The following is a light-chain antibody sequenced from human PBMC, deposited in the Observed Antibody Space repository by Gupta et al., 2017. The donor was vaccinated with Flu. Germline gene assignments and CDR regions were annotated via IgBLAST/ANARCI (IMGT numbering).Light chain of an antibody. CDR3: QQDDSFPLT. Sequence: IQMTQSPSSGSASVGDRVTVTCRASQVIYSQLGWYQQKPGKAPKLLIYPASTLQSGVPSRFSSGASETDFTLTITSLQPEDAAIYYCQQDDSFPLTFGGGSKVEIK. CDR2: PAS. V-gene: IGKV1-12*01. CDR1: QVIYSQ. J-gene: IGKJ4*01.